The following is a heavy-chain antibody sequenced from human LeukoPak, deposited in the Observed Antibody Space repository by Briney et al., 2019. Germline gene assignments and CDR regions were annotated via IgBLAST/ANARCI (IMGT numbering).Heavy chain of an antibody. V-gene: IGHV3-21*04. CDR1: GFTFSSYS. CDR3: AKGTVFRYFDWLLSFDY. Sequence: GGSQRLSCAASGFTFSSYSMNWVRQAPGKGLEWVSSISSSSSYIYYADSVKGRFTISRDNAKNSLYLEMNSLRAEDTALYYCAKGTVFRYFDWLLSFDYWGQGTLVTVSS. CDR2: ISSSSSYI. D-gene: IGHD3-9*01. J-gene: IGHJ4*02.